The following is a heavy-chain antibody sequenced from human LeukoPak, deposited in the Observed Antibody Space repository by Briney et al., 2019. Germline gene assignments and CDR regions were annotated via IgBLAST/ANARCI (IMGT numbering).Heavy chain of an antibody. CDR3: AKLAKYFYGSETYYFFEH. V-gene: IGHV3-74*01. CDR1: RFTFSTYW. CDR2: FNSDGSST. Sequence: GGSLRLSCAASRFTFSTYWMHWVRQAPGKGLVWVSRFNSDGSSTGYADSVKGRFTISRDNAKNSLYLQMNSLRVEDTAVYYCAKLAKYFYGSETYYFFEHWGQGTPVTASS. J-gene: IGHJ4*02. D-gene: IGHD3-10*01.